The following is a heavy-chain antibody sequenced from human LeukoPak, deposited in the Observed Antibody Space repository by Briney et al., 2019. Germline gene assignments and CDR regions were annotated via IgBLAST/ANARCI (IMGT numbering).Heavy chain of an antibody. CDR1: GGSISSITFY. J-gene: IGHJ4*02. Sequence: SETLSLTCTVSGGSISSITFYWGWIRQPPGKGLEWIGTIYYSGSTHYNPSLKSRVTISVDTSKNQFSLNLSSVTAADTALYYCARGWYAPGSYPPPGEWGQGTLVTVSS. CDR2: IYYSGST. D-gene: IGHD3-10*01. V-gene: IGHV4-39*01. CDR3: ARGWYAPGSYPPPGE.